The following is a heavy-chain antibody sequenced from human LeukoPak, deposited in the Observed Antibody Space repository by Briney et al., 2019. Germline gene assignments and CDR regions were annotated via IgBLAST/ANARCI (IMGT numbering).Heavy chain of an antibody. Sequence: PGGSLTLSCAASGFTFSDNYMSWVRHAPGKGREWVSYISSTSTYTNYADSVKGRFTISRDNAKNSLYLQMNSLRAEDTAVYYCAKEFRSGGSCNLDYWGQGTLVTVSS. D-gene: IGHD2-15*01. V-gene: IGHV3-11*05. CDR2: ISSTSTYT. CDR3: AKEFRSGGSCNLDY. J-gene: IGHJ4*02. CDR1: GFTFSDNY.